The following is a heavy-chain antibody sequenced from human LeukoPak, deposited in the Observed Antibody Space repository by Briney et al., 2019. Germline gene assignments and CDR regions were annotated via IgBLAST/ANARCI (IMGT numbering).Heavy chain of an antibody. CDR1: GYTFTSYD. CDR3: ARGVAAQGNYYYYYMDV. D-gene: IGHD6-6*01. CDR2: MNPDNGNT. Sequence: ASVKVSCKASGYTFTSYDINWVRQAPGQGLEWMGWMNPDNGNTGYAQRFQGRISITRDTSISTAYMELSNLKSDDTAVYYCARGVAAQGNYYYYYMDVWGKGTTVTVSS. J-gene: IGHJ6*03. V-gene: IGHV1-8*03.